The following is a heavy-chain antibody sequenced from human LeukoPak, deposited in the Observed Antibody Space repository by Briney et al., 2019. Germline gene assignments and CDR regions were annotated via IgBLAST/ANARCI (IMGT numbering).Heavy chain of an antibody. CDR2: INPSGGST. Sequence: ASVKVSCKTSGYTFTSYYMHWVRQAPGQGLEWMGIINPSGGSTSYAQKFQGRVTMTRHTSTSTVYMELSSLRSEDTAVYYCARGPSTIPFDYWGQGTLVTVSS. CDR3: ARGPSTIPFDY. CDR1: GYTFTSYY. J-gene: IGHJ4*02. V-gene: IGHV1-46*01. D-gene: IGHD3-3*01.